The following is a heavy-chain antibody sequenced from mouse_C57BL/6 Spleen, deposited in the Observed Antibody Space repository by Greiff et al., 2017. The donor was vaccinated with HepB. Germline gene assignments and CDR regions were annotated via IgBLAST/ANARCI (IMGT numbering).Heavy chain of an antibody. CDR1: GFTFSSYA. CDR3: AREKGGLRLYYFDY. CDR2: ISDGGSYT. J-gene: IGHJ2*01. V-gene: IGHV5-4*01. D-gene: IGHD1-1*01. Sequence: EVKVVESGGGLVKPGGSLKLSCAASGFTFSSYAMSWVRQTPEKRLEWVATISDGGSYTYYPDNVKGRFTISRDNAKNNLYLQMSHLKSEDTAMYYCAREKGGLRLYYFDYWGQGTTLTVSS.